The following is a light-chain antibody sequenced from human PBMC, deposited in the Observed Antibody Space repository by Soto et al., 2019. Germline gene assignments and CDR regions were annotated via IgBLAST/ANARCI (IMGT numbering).Light chain of an antibody. CDR1: QSVSSD. J-gene: IGKJ5*01. CDR2: YTS. V-gene: IGKV3-20*01. Sequence: EIVLTQSPATLSVSPGESATLSCRASQSVSSDLAWYQQKPGQAPRLLIYYTSTRATGVPDRFSGSGSGTDFTLTISTLEPEDFAVCFCQHYGTSPLTCGQVTRLEIK. CDR3: QHYGTSPLT.